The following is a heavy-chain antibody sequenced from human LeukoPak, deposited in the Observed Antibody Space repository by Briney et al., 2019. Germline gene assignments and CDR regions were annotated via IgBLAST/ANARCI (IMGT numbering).Heavy chain of an antibody. CDR3: ARGQGYYYDSSGYYAFDI. D-gene: IGHD3-22*01. J-gene: IGHJ3*02. CDR1: GGSISSYY. Sequence: SGTLSLTCTVSGGSISSYYWSWIRQPPGKGLEWIGYIYYSGSTNYNPSLKSRVTISVDTSKNQFSLKLSSVTAADTAVYYCARGQGYYYDSSGYYAFDIWGQGTMVTVSS. CDR2: IYYSGST. V-gene: IGHV4-59*01.